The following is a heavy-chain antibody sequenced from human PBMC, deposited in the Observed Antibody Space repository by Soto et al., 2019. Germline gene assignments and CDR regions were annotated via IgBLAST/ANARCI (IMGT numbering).Heavy chain of an antibody. CDR2: IYPSGAT. CDR1: GASVSTSGYT. Sequence: QLRLQESGSRLVKPSQTLSLTCAISGASVSTSGYTWTWIRQPPGKGLEWIGYIYPSGATKYNPSLQSRVRISLEASRNRFFLNVNSATAADTAVYYCARAVFTSVVYIDLCGEGTTVTVS. D-gene: IGHD3-22*01. J-gene: IGHJ6*02. V-gene: IGHV4-30-2*01. CDR3: ARAVFTSVVYIDL.